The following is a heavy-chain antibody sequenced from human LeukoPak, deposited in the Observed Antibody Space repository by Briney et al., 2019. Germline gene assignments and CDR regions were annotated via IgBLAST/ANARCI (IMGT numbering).Heavy chain of an antibody. Sequence: GGSLRLSCAASGFTFSSYSMNWVRQAPGKGLEWVSSISSSSSYIYYADSVKGRFTISRDNAKNSLYLQMNSLRAEDTAVYYCARATYDFWAGFDYWGQGTLVTVSS. CDR1: GFTFSSYS. D-gene: IGHD3-3*01. CDR2: ISSSSSYI. CDR3: ARATYDFWAGFDY. V-gene: IGHV3-21*01. J-gene: IGHJ4*02.